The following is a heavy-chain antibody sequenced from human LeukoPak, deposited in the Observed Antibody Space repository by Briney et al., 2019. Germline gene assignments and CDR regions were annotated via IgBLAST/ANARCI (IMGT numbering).Heavy chain of an antibody. CDR3: AKDTLEGDYYGSVSYYYDY. V-gene: IGHV3-23*01. Sequence: GGSLRLSCAASGFTFSSYDMSWVRQAPGKGLEWVSAISGSGGSTYYADSVKGRFTISRDNSKNTLYLQMNSLRAEYTAVYYCAKDTLEGDYYGSVSYYYDYWGQGTLVTVSS. CDR1: GFTFSSYD. D-gene: IGHD3-10*01. J-gene: IGHJ4*02. CDR2: ISGSGGST.